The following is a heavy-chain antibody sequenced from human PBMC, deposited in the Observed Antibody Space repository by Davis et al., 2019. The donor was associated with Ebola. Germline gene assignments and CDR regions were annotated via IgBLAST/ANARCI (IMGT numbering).Heavy chain of an antibody. V-gene: IGHV3-7*01. J-gene: IGHJ4*02. Sequence: GESLKISCAASGFTFSSYSMNWVRQAPGKGLEWVANIKQDGSEKYYVDSVKGRFTISRDNAKNSLYLQMNSLRAEDTALYYCARRADGWGQGTLVTVSS. CDR1: GFTFSSYS. CDR2: IKQDGSEK. CDR3: ARRADG.